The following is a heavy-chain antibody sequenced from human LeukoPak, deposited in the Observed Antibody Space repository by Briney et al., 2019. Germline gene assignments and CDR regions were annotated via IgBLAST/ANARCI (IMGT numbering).Heavy chain of an antibody. CDR2: IYYSGST. V-gene: IGHV4-59*01. J-gene: IGHJ5*02. Sequence: SETLSLTCTVSGGSISSYYWSWIRQPPGKGLEWIGYIYYSGSTNYNPSLKSRVTISVDTSKNQFSLKLSSVTAADTAVYYCARDPAYCGGDCPWGQGTLVTVSS. CDR3: ARDPAYCGGDCP. D-gene: IGHD2-21*02. CDR1: GGSISSYY.